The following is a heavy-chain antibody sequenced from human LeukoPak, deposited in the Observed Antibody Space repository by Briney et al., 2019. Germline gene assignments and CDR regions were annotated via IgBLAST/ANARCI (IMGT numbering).Heavy chain of an antibody. J-gene: IGHJ4*02. Sequence: GHPLKISGKGSGYTFPAFWISGVRQMPGKGLEWMGRIDPSDSYTNYSPSFQGHVTISADKSISTAYLQWSSLKASDSAMYYCARHYGSLFDYWGQGTLVTVSS. CDR3: ARHYGSLFDY. CDR2: IDPSDSYT. D-gene: IGHD3-10*01. V-gene: IGHV5-10-1*01. CDR1: GYTFPAFW.